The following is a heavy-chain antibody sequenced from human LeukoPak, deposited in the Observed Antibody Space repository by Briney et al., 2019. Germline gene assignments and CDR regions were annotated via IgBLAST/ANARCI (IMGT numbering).Heavy chain of an antibody. Sequence: GGSLRLSCAASGFTFGDYAMHWVRRAPGRGLEWVSGISSNSDNIGYADSVKGRFTISRDNAKNSLYLQMNSLRTEDPAFYYCAKDKGMHYYGSASYSYFDSWGQATLVTVSS. V-gene: IGHV3-9*01. CDR1: GFTFGDYA. J-gene: IGHJ4*02. CDR2: ISSNSDNI. CDR3: AKDKGMHYYGSASYSYFDS. D-gene: IGHD3-10*01.